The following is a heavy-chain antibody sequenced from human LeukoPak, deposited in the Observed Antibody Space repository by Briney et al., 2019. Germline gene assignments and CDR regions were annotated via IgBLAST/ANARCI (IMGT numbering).Heavy chain of an antibody. D-gene: IGHD6-13*01. J-gene: IGHJ3*02. V-gene: IGHV3-53*01. CDR2: IYSGGST. Sequence: PGGSLRLSCAASGFTVSSNYMGWVRQAPGKGLEWVSVIYSGGSTYYADSVKGRFTISRDNSKNTLYLQMNSLRAEDTAAYYCARAITAAGPHSSDAFDIWGQGTMVTVSS. CDR3: ARAITAAGPHSSDAFDI. CDR1: GFTVSSNY.